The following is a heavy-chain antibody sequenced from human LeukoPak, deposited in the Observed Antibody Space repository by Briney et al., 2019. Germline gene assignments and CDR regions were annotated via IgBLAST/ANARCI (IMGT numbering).Heavy chain of an antibody. CDR3: ARGNGWLRAFDI. V-gene: IGHV1-8*01. D-gene: IGHD3-9*01. CDR1: GYTFTSYD. CDR2: MNPNSGNT. Sequence: ASVKVSRKASGYTFTSYDINWVRQATGQGLEWMGWMNPNSGNTGYAQKFQGRVTMTRNTSISTAYMELSSLRSEDTAVYYCARGNGWLRAFDIWGQGTMVTVSS. J-gene: IGHJ3*02.